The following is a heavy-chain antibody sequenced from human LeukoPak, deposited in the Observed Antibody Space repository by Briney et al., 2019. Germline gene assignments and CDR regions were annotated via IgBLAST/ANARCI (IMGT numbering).Heavy chain of an antibody. J-gene: IGHJ3*02. CDR1: GFTFRSYA. D-gene: IGHD5-18*01. CDR3: VKGVDTTMYDAFDI. V-gene: IGHV3-64D*06. Sequence: GGSLRLSCSASGFTFRSYAMNWVRQAPGKGLEYVSGIGSDGGSTYYADSVKGRFTISRDNSKNTLYLQMSSLRPEDTAVYYCVKGVDTTMYDAFDIWGQGTMVTVSS. CDR2: IGSDGGST.